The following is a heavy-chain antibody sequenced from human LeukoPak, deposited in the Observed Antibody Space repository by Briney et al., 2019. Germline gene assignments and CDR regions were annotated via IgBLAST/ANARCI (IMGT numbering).Heavy chain of an antibody. D-gene: IGHD4-17*01. CDR2: ISAYNGNT. Sequence: ASVKVSCKASGHTFTSYAISWVRQAPGQGLESMGWISAYNGNTNYAQKLQGRVTMTTDTSTSTAYMELRSLRSDDTAVYYCARDQSHDYGYYYYYYMDVWGKGTTVTVSS. J-gene: IGHJ6*03. CDR3: ARDQSHDYGYYYYYYMDV. CDR1: GHTFTSYA. V-gene: IGHV1-18*01.